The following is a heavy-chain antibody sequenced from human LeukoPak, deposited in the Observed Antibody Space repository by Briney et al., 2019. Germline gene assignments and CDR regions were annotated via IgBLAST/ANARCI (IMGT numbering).Heavy chain of an antibody. CDR1: GFTFSSYW. Sequence: GSLGLSCAASGFTFSSYWMSWVRQAPGKGLEWIGSIYYSGSSSYNPSLQSRVSISVDTSKDHISLKVFSLTAADTALYYCARHVSGSAMMHYFDYWGQGNLVTVSS. D-gene: IGHD5-18*01. CDR2: IYYSGSS. CDR3: ARHVSGSAMMHYFDY. J-gene: IGHJ4*02. V-gene: IGHV4-39*01.